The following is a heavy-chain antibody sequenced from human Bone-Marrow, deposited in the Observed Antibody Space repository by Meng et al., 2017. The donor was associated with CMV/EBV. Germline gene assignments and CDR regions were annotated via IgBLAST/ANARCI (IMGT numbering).Heavy chain of an antibody. V-gene: IGHV3-73*01. J-gene: IGHJ6*02. CDR3: TRLGNPAAAGFYYYYGMDV. D-gene: IGHD6-13*01. CDR1: GFTFSGSA. Sequence: GESPKISCAASGFTFSGSAMHWVRQASGKGLEWVGRIRSKANSYATAYAASVKGRFTISRDDSKNTAYLQMNSLKTEDTAVYYCTRLGNPAAAGFYYYYGMDVWGQGTTVTVSS. CDR2: IRSKANSYAT.